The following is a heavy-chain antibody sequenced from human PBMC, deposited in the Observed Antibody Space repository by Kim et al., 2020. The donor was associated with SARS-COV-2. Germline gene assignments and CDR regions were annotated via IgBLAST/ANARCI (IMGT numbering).Heavy chain of an antibody. Sequence: GGSLRLSCAASGFTFSSYGMHWVRQAPGKGLEWVAVISYDGSNKYYADSVKGRFTISRDNSKNTLYLQMNSLRAEDTAVYYCAKDRTGTVDYWGQGTLVTVSS. J-gene: IGHJ4*02. D-gene: IGHD1-1*01. CDR3: AKDRTGTVDY. CDR1: GFTFSSYG. V-gene: IGHV3-30*18. CDR2: ISYDGSNK.